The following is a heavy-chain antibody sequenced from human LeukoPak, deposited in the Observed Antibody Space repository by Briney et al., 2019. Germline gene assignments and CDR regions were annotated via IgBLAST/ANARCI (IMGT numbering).Heavy chain of an antibody. Sequence: SVKVSCKASGGTFSSYAISWVRQAPGQGLEWMGGIIPIFGTANYAQKFQGRVTITADKSTSTAYMELSSLRSEDTAVYYCARGIAAAGPPYYYYYGMDVWGKGTTVTVSS. J-gene: IGHJ6*04. CDR3: ARGIAAAGPPYYYYYGMDV. CDR1: GGTFSSYA. V-gene: IGHV1-69*06. CDR2: IIPIFGTA. D-gene: IGHD6-13*01.